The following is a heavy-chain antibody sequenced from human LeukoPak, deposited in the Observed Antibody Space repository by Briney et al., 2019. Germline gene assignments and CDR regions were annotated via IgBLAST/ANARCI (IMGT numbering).Heavy chain of an antibody. D-gene: IGHD1-26*01. V-gene: IGHV3-23*01. CDR1: GFTLSSYA. CDR3: AKTVGATIGGEDYFDY. CDR2: ISGSGGST. Sequence: PGGSLRLSCAASGFTLSSYAMSWVRQAPGKGLEWVSAISGSGGSTYYADSVKGRFTTSRDNSKNTLYLQMNSLRAEDTAVYDCAKTVGATIGGEDYFDYWGQGTLVTVSS. J-gene: IGHJ4*02.